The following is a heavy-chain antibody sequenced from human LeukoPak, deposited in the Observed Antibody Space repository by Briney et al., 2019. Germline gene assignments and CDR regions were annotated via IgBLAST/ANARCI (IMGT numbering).Heavy chain of an antibody. J-gene: IGHJ3*02. CDR1: GFTFRDYA. D-gene: IGHD2-8*01. V-gene: IGHV3-23*01. CDR3: AKDSFSYNGVFDSLDI. CDR2: IAPA. Sequence: GGSLRLSCAASGFTFRDYAMTWVRQTPGKGLEWVSSIAPASHADSVKGRFTISRDDSKNTLFLQMNSLRAEDTAIYYCAKDSFSYNGVFDSLDIWGQGTMVTVSS.